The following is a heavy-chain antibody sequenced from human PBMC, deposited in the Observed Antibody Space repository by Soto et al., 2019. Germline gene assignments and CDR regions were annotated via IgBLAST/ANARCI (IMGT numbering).Heavy chain of an antibody. CDR1: GGSISSYY. V-gene: IGHV4-59*01. Sequence: PSETLSITCTVSGGSISSYYWSWIRQPPGKGLEWIGYIYYSGSTNYNPSLKSRVTISVDTSKNQFSLKMSSVTAADTAVYYCARLATRYYFDYWGQGTLVTVSS. CDR3: ARLATRYYFDY. CDR2: IYYSGST. J-gene: IGHJ4*02. D-gene: IGHD1-1*01.